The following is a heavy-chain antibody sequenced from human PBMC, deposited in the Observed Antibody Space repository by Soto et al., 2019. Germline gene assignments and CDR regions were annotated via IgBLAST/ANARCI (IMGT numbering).Heavy chain of an antibody. J-gene: IGHJ5*02. V-gene: IGHV4-39*01. D-gene: IGHD3-10*01. Sequence: SETLSLTCTVSGGSISSSSYYWGWIRQPPGKGLEWIGSIYYSGSTYYNPSLKSRVTISVDTSKNQFSLKLSSVTAADTAVYYCARTTMVRGVMGWFDPWGQGTLVTVSS. CDR2: IYYSGST. CDR1: GGSISSSSYY. CDR3: ARTTMVRGVMGWFDP.